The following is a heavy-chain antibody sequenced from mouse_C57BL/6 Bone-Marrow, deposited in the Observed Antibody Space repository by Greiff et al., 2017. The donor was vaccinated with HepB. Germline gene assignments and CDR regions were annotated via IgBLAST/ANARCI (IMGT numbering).Heavy chain of an antibody. J-gene: IGHJ2*01. V-gene: IGHV6-3*01. CDR2: IRLKSDNYAT. CDR1: GFTFSNYW. D-gene: IGHD1-1*01. Sequence: EVHLVESGGGLVQPGGSMKLSCVASGFTFSNYWMNWVRQSPEKGLEWVAQIRLKSDNYATHYAESVKGRFTISRDDSKSSVYLQMNNLRAEDTGIYYCTGGLIYYYGSSSPYYFDYWGQGTTLTVSS. CDR3: TGGLIYYYGSSSPYYFDY.